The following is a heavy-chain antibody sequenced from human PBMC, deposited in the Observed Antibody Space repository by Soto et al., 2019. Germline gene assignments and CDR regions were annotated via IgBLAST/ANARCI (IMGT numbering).Heavy chain of an antibody. CDR2: IYNDGNS. Sequence: PSETLSLTCTVSGGSINSGDYYWTWVRQPPWKGLEWIGYIYNDGNSQHNPSLKSRVTMSIDTSKNQFSLNLSSVTAADTAAYYCARDRRWLPRGPNNWLDLWGQGXQVTV. V-gene: IGHV4-30-4*01. CDR3: ARDRRWLPRGPNNWLDL. J-gene: IGHJ5*02. CDR1: GGSINSGDYY. D-gene: IGHD5-12*01.